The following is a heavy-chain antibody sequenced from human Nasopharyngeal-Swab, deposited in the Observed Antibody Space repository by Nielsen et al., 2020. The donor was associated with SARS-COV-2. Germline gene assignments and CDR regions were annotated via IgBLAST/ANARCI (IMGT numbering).Heavy chain of an antibody. Sequence: GGSLRLSCAAPGFTFSSYDMHWVRQATGKSLEWVSGIHSAGDTYYPGSVKGRFTISRENAKNSLYLQMNSLRAEDTAVYYCARATSNGWYIYYFDYWGLGTLVTVSS. D-gene: IGHD6-19*01. CDR1: GFTFSSYD. CDR3: ARATSNGWYIYYFDY. CDR2: IHSAGDT. J-gene: IGHJ4*02. V-gene: IGHV3-13*01.